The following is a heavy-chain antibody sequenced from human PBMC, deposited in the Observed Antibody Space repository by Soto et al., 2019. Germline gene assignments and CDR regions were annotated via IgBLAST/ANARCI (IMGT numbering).Heavy chain of an antibody. Sequence: SETLSLTCTVSGGSISDYSSSHYWGWIRQPAGKGLEWGGRVSTSGHPTYSPSLKSRVTMSLDTSKNQFSLTVNSVTAADTAMYYCAVETVGGSPGDCWGQGTLVTVSS. CDR1: GGSISDYSSSHY. J-gene: IGHJ1*01. CDR3: AVETVGGSPGDC. CDR2: VSTSGHP. V-gene: IGHV4-4*07. D-gene: IGHD1-26*01.